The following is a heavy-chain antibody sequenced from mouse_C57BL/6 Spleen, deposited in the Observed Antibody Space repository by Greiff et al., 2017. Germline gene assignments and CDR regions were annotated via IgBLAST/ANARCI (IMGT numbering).Heavy chain of an antibody. CDR3: ASGDYDPWFAY. D-gene: IGHD2-4*01. J-gene: IGHJ3*01. V-gene: IGHV1-52*01. CDR2: IDPSDSET. CDR1: GYTFTSYW. Sequence: VQLQQSGAELVRPGSSVKLSCKASGYTFTSYWMHWVKQRPIQGLEWIGNIDPSDSETHYNQKFKDKATLTVDKSSSTAYMQLSSLTSEDSAVYYCASGDYDPWFAYWGQGTLVTVSA.